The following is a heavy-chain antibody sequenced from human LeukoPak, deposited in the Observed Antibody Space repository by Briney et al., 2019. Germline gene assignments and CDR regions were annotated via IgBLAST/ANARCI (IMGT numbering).Heavy chain of an antibody. J-gene: IGHJ5*02. Sequence: PGGSLRLSCAASGFAFSSYAMTWVRQAPGKGLEWVSAISSSGGSTYYADSVKGRFTISRDNSKNTLYLQMNSLRAEDTAVYYCARGNYGDSNWFDPWGQGTLVTVSP. D-gene: IGHD4-17*01. V-gene: IGHV3-23*01. CDR1: GFAFSSYA. CDR3: ARGNYGDSNWFDP. CDR2: ISSSGGST.